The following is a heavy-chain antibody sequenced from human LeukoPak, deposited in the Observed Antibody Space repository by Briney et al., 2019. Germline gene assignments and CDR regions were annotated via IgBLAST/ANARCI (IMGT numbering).Heavy chain of an antibody. V-gene: IGHV1-2*02. CDR3: ARDRGYGDFYFDY. Sequence: ASVKVSCKASGYTFTTYAVNWVRQAPGQGLEWMGWINPNSGVANYAQKFLGRVTITRDTSVSTAYMELTRLRSDDTAVYYCARDRGYGDFYFDYWGQGTLVTVSS. J-gene: IGHJ4*02. CDR1: GYTFTTYA. CDR2: INPNSGVA. D-gene: IGHD4-17*01.